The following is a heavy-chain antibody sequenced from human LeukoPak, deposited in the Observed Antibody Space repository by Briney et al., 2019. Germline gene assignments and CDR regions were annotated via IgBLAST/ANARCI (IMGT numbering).Heavy chain of an antibody. CDR2: INPNSGGT. CDR3: ARDRDYGSGIFDY. J-gene: IGHJ4*02. CDR1: GYTFTGYY. V-gene: IGHV1-2*02. Sequence: ASVKVSCKASGYTFTGYYMHWVRQAPGQGLEWMGWINPNSGGTNYAQKFQGRVTMTRDTSISTAYMELNRLRSDDTAVYYCARDRDYGSGIFDYWGQGTLVTVSS. D-gene: IGHD3-10*01.